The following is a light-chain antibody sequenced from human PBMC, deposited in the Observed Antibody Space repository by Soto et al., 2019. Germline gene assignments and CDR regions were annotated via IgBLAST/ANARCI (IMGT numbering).Light chain of an antibody. CDR2: KAS. CDR1: ESSDSW. J-gene: IGKJ1*01. V-gene: IGKV1-5*03. CDR3: HQYHSYRA. Sequence: DIQITQSPSTLSASVGDRVTITGRASESSDSWLAWHQQKPWRAPKLLISKASSLENGVPARFRGSGFGTEFTLNISSLQPDDRATYSCHQYHSYRAFGKGTKVEI.